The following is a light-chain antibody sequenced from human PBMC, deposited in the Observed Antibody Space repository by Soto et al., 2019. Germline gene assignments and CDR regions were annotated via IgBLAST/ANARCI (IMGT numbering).Light chain of an antibody. CDR1: ENINTY. CDR2: DAS. Sequence: IVLTQSPATLSVSPGETATLSCRASENINTYVAWYQQKPGQAPKLLIYDASNRATGIPARFSASGSGTDFTLSISSLEPEDFAVYYCQHRYNWPLTFGGGTKVEIK. J-gene: IGKJ4*01. V-gene: IGKV3-11*01. CDR3: QHRYNWPLT.